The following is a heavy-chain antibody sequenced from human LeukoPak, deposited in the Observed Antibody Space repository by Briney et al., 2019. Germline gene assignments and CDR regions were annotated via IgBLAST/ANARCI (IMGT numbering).Heavy chain of an antibody. J-gene: IGHJ5*02. CDR3: ARGLGGLDWLLGVNWFDP. D-gene: IGHD3-9*01. V-gene: IGHV4-34*01. CDR2: INHSGST. CDR1: GGSISGYY. Sequence: KPSETLSLTCTVSGGSISGYYWSWIRQPPGKGLEWIGEINHSGSTNYNPSLKSRVTISVDTSKNQFSLKLSSVTAADTAVYYCARGLGGLDWLLGVNWFDPWGQGTLVTVSS.